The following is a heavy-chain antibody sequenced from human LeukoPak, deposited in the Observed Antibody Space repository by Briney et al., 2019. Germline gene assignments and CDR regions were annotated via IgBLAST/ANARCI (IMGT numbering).Heavy chain of an antibody. J-gene: IGHJ4*02. Sequence: SETLSLTCTVSGGSISSYYWSWIRQPPGGGLEWIGYIYTSGSTNYNPSLKSRVTISVDTSKNQFSLKLSSVTAADTAVYYCARQLPYVDTDYFDYWGQGTLVTVSS. CDR3: ARQLPYVDTDYFDY. V-gene: IGHV4-4*09. CDR2: IYTSGST. D-gene: IGHD5-18*01. CDR1: GGSISSYY.